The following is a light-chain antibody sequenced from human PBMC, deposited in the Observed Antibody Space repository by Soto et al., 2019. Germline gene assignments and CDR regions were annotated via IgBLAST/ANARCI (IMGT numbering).Light chain of an antibody. CDR3: CSYARSTTVV. J-gene: IGLJ2*01. CDR2: EGS. CDR1: SSNVGSYNL. Sequence: QSALTQPASVSGSPGQSITISCTGTSSNVGSYNLVSWYQQHPGKAPELMIFEGSKRPSGVSNRFSGSKSGNTASLTISGLQPEDEADYYCCSYARSTTVVFGGGTKLTVL. V-gene: IGLV2-23*01.